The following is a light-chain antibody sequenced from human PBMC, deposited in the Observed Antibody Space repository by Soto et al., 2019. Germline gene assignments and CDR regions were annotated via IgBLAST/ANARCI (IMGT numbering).Light chain of an antibody. CDR1: QSVSSSY. V-gene: IGKV3-20*01. CDR2: GAS. Sequence: ESVLTQSPDTLSLSPGERATLSCRASQSVSSSYLAWYQQKPGQAPRLLIYGASSRATGTPDRFSGSGSGTDFTLTISSLEPEDFALYYCQQYASSPWTFGQGTKVEI. J-gene: IGKJ1*01. CDR3: QQYASSPWT.